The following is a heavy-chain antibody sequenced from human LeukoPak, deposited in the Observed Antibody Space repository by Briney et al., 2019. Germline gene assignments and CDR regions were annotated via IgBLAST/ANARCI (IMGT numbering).Heavy chain of an antibody. CDR1: GFTFSDYY. V-gene: IGHV3-11*04. CDR3: ARDRLSPGGEGDFDY. CDR2: ISSSGSTI. J-gene: IGHJ4*02. Sequence: PGGSLRLSCAASGFTFSDYYMIWIRQAPGKGLEWVSYISSSGSTIYYADSVKGRFTISRDNAKNSLYLQMNSLRAEDTAVYYCARDRLSPGGEGDFDYWGQETLVTVSS. D-gene: IGHD6-25*01.